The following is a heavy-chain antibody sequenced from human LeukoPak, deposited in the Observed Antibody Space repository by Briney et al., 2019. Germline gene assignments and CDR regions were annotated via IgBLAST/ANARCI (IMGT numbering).Heavy chain of an antibody. D-gene: IGHD1-14*01. CDR1: GFTFSTYS. CDR3: ARDAIRNQHADYYYMDV. Sequence: GGSPRLSCAASGFTFSTYSMNWVRQAPGKGLEWVSSISISSAYIYYADSVKGRFTISRDNAKNSLYLQMNSLRAEDTAVYYCARDAIRNQHADYYYMDVWGKGTTVTVSS. CDR2: ISISSAYI. J-gene: IGHJ6*03. V-gene: IGHV3-21*01.